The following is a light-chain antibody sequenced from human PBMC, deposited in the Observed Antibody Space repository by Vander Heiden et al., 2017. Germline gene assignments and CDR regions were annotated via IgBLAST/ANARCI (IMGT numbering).Light chain of an antibody. CDR3: SSYAGTVSVL. Sequence: QSALPPPASVSGSPGQSITIACTGTSSDVGTYNLVSWYQQFPGKAPKLIIYEVNKWPSGVSNRFSGSKSGNTASLTISGLQAEDEADYYCSSYAGTVSVLFGGGTKLTVL. CDR1: SSDVGTYNL. CDR2: EVN. V-gene: IGLV2-23*02. J-gene: IGLJ2*01.